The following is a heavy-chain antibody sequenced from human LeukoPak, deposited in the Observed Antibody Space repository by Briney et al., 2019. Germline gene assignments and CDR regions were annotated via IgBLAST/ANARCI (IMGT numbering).Heavy chain of an antibody. CDR1: GFTFSSYS. J-gene: IGHJ4*02. CDR3: ARADILTGYYWY. CDR2: ISSSSSYI. V-gene: IGHV3-21*01. Sequence: GGSLRLSCGVSGFTFSSYSMNWVRQAPGKGLEWVSSISSSSSYIYYADSVKGRFTISRDNAKNSLYLQMNSLRAEDTAVYYCARADILTGYYWYWGQGTLVTVSS. D-gene: IGHD3-9*01.